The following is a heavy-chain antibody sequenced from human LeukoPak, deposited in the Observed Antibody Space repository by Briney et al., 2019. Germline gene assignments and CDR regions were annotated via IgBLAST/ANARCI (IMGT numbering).Heavy chain of an antibody. CDR2: IRYDGSNK. CDR3: AKDGRQWLVLGYMDG. J-gene: IGHJ6*03. CDR1: GFTFSSYG. Sequence: GGSLSLSCAASGFTFSSYGMHWVRQAPGKGLEWVAFIRYDGSNKYYADSVKGRFSISRDNSKNTLYLQMNSLRAEDTAMYYCAKDGRQWLVLGYMDGWGKGTTVTVSS. D-gene: IGHD6-19*01. V-gene: IGHV3-30*02.